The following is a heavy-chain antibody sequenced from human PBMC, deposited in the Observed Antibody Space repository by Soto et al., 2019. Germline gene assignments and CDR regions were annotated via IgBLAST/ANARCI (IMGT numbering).Heavy chain of an antibody. Sequence: DSVKVSCKASGYTFTNYGITWVRQAPGQGLEWMGWISNYNGKTNYAQVLQGRVTMTTDTSTRTAYMELTSLRSDATATYYCARVQYYDILTGSSHSIDVWGQGTKVIGSS. CDR3: ARVQYYDILTGSSHSIDV. V-gene: IGHV1-18*01. J-gene: IGHJ6*02. D-gene: IGHD3-9*01. CDR1: GYTFTNYG. CDR2: ISNYNGKT.